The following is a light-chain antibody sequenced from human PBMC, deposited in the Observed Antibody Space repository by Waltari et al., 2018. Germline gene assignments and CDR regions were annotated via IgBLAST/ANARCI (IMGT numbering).Light chain of an antibody. CDR1: SLRKNF. V-gene: IGLV3-19*01. J-gene: IGLJ1*01. CDR2: SKK. Sequence: SSELTQDPAVSVALGQTGRITCPGDSLRKNFASGYQQRPGQAPPLVIFSKKNRPSGIPDRFSGPSSGDTASLTITGAQAEDEADYYCYSRDSRDTTGDQYVFGTGTKVTVL. CDR3: YSRDSRDTTGDQYV.